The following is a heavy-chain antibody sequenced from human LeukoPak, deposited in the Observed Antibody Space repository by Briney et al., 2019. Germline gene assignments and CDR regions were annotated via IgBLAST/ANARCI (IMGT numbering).Heavy chain of an antibody. Sequence: ASVKVSCKASGYTFIAYYMFWVRQAPGQGLEWMGWINPNSGATGHAQKFQGRVTMTRDTSISTSYMEVTGLRSDDTAVYFCARDGYCRASRCPFQHWGQGTMVTVSS. CDR1: GYTFIAYY. V-gene: IGHV1-2*02. D-gene: IGHD2-15*01. CDR3: ARDGYCRASRCPFQH. J-gene: IGHJ1*01. CDR2: INPNSGAT.